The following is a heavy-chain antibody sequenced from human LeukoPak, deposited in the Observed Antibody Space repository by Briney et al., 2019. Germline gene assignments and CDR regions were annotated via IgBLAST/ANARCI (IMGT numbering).Heavy chain of an antibody. D-gene: IGHD4-17*01. CDR2: IWYDGSNK. Sequence: GGSLRLSCAASGFSFSSYVMHWVRQAPGKGLEWVAVIWYDGSNKYYAESVKGRFTISRDNSKNTLYLQMNSLRAEDTAVYYCVKDRTTSYFDYWGQGTLVTVSS. J-gene: IGHJ4*02. V-gene: IGHV3-33*06. CDR1: GFSFSSYV. CDR3: VKDRTTSYFDY.